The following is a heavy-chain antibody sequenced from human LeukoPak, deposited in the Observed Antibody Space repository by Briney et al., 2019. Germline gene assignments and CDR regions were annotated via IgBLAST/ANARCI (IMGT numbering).Heavy chain of an antibody. CDR2: IYYSGST. CDR3: ARGPTRDDAFDI. Sequence: SETLSLTCTVSSGSISTSSYYWSWIRQPPGKGLEWIGYIYYSGSTDYNPSLKSRVTISVDTSKNQFSLKLSSVTAADTAVYYCARGPTRDDAFDIWGQGTMVTVSS. V-gene: IGHV4-61*01. J-gene: IGHJ3*02. CDR1: SGSISTSSYY.